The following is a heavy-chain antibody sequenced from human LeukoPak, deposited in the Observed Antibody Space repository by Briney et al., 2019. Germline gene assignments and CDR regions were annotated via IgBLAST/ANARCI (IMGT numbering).Heavy chain of an antibody. CDR2: ISAYNSNT. D-gene: IGHD3-22*01. CDR1: GYTFTSYE. J-gene: IGHJ4*02. CDR3: ARGFPPRRYYDSSGYYSYYFDY. Sequence: GASVKVSCKASGYTFTSYEINWVRQAPGQGLEWMGWISAYNSNTHYAQKLQGRVTMTTDTSTSTAYMELRSLRSDDSAVYYCARGFPPRRYYDSSGYYSYYFDYWGQGTLVTVSS. V-gene: IGHV1-18*01.